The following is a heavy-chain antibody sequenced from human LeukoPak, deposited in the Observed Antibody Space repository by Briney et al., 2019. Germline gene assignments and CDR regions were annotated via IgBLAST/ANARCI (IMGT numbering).Heavy chain of an antibody. D-gene: IGHD6-13*01. Sequence: GGSLRLSCAASGFTFSDYYMSWIRQAPGKGLEWVSYISGTSSYTNYADSVKGRFTVSRDNAKNSLFLQMNSLKTEDPAVYYCTTIEAAVTSKGSRHCWGQGTLVTVSS. CDR1: GFTFSDYY. J-gene: IGHJ4*02. V-gene: IGHV3-11*03. CDR3: TTIEAAVTSKGSRHC. CDR2: ISGTSSYT.